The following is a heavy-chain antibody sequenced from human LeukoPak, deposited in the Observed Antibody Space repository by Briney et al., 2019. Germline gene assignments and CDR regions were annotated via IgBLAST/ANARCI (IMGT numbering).Heavy chain of an antibody. CDR3: ARDTFAGHDAFDI. CDR1: GGSVSSGSYY. Sequence: SETLSLTCTVSGGSVSSGSYYWSWIRQPPGKGLEWIGYTYYSGSTNYNPSLKSRVTISVDTSKNQFSLKLSSVTAADTAVYYCARDTFAGHDAFDIWGQGTMVTVSS. V-gene: IGHV4-61*01. CDR2: TYYSGST. D-gene: IGHD2/OR15-2a*01. J-gene: IGHJ3*02.